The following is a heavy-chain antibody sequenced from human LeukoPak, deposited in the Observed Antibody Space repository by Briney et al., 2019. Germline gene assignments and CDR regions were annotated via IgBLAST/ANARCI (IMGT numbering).Heavy chain of an antibody. D-gene: IGHD3-10*01. Sequence: SETLSLTCSVTGGSISSGDYYWTWIRQPPGKGLEWIAYIYYSGSAEYNLSLQSRATISVDTSKNQFFLKLRSATAADTAVYYCARRQYYYGSGSMDVWGKGTMVTISS. CDR3: ARRQYYYGSGSMDV. CDR2: IYYSGSA. CDR1: GGSISSGDYY. J-gene: IGHJ6*03. V-gene: IGHV4-30-4*08.